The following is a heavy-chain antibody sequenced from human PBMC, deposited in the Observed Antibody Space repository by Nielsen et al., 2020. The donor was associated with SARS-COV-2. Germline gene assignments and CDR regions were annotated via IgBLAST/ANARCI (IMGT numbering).Heavy chain of an antibody. J-gene: IGHJ3*02. D-gene: IGHD3-22*01. CDR2: ISAYEGNT. V-gene: IGHV1-18*01. CDR3: ARAQNYYDSSGYRSNDAFVI. Sequence: ASVKVSCKASGFTFTTFGISWVRQAPGQGLEWLGGISAYEGNTNYAQKFQGRVTMTTDTSTRTAYMELRSLGSDDTAVYYCARAQNYYDSSGYRSNDAFVIWGQGTMVTVST. CDR1: GFTFTTFG.